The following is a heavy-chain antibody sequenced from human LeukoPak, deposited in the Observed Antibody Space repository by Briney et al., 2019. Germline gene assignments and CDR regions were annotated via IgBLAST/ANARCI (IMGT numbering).Heavy chain of an antibody. CDR2: ISAYNGNI. D-gene: IGHD2-15*01. J-gene: IGHJ5*02. CDR1: GYTFTSYG. Sequence: ASVKVSCKASGYTFTSYGISWVRQAPGQGLEWMGWISAYNGNINYAQKLQGRVTMTTDTSTSTAYMELRSLRSDDTAVYYCAVVVVAATGNWFDPWGRGTLVTVSS. V-gene: IGHV1-18*01. CDR3: AVVVVAATGNWFDP.